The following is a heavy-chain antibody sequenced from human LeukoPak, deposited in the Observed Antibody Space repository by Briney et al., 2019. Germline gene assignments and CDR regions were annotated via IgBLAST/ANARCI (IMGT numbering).Heavy chain of an antibody. CDR3: ARRGGSGRSFDY. D-gene: IGHD3-10*01. CDR1: GGSISSSSYY. CDR2: IYSSGST. V-gene: IGHV4-39*01. Sequence: SETRSLTCTVSGGSISSSSYYWGWIRQPPGKGLEWIGSIYSSGSTYYNPSLKSRVTISVDTSKNQFSLNLSSVPASDTAVYYCARRGGSGRSFDYWGQGILVTVSS. J-gene: IGHJ4*02.